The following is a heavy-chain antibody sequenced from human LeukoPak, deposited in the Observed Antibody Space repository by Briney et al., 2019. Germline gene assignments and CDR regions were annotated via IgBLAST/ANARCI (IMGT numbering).Heavy chain of an antibody. D-gene: IGHD3-9*01. Sequence: GASVKVSCKASGYTFTSYGISWVRQAPGQGLEWMGWISAYNGNTNYAQKLQGRVTMTTDTSTSTAYMELSSLRSEDTAVYYCARAEPLDYDILTVNWFDPWGQGTLVTVSS. V-gene: IGHV1-18*04. J-gene: IGHJ5*02. CDR3: ARAEPLDYDILTVNWFDP. CDR2: ISAYNGNT. CDR1: GYTFTSYG.